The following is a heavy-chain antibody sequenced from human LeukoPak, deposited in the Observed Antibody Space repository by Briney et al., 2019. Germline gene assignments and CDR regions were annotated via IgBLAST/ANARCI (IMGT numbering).Heavy chain of an antibody. J-gene: IGHJ4*02. Sequence: GGSLRLSCAASGFTVITNDMTWVRQAPGKGLEWVSVLYSDGNTKYADSLQGRFTISRDNSKNTLYFEMNSLSTDDTAVYYWARGVEPLAANTLAYWGQGTLVTVSS. CDR1: GFTVITND. V-gene: IGHV3-53*01. D-gene: IGHD1-14*01. CDR3: ARGVEPLAANTLAY. CDR2: LYSDGNT.